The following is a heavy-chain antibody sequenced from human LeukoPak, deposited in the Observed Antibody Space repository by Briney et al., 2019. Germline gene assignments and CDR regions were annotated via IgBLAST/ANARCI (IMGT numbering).Heavy chain of an antibody. J-gene: IGHJ6*02. Sequence: GGSLRLSCAASGFTSSSYSMNWVRQAPGKGLEWVSSISSSSSYIYYADSVKGRFTISRDNAKNSLYLQMNSLRAEDTAVYYCARDYDILTGYYGMDVWGQGTTVTVSS. CDR1: GFTSSSYS. D-gene: IGHD3-9*01. CDR2: ISSSSSYI. CDR3: ARDYDILTGYYGMDV. V-gene: IGHV3-21*01.